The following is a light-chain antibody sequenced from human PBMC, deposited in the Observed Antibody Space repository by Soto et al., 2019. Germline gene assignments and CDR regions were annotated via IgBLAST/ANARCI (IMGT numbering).Light chain of an antibody. Sequence: QSALTQPASVSGSPGQSLTISCTGTSSDIGGYNYLSWYQQHPGKAPKLMIYEVYRRPSGVSNRFSGSKSGNTASLTISGLQAEDEADYYCSSYTSSSVVFGGGTKLTVL. J-gene: IGLJ2*01. V-gene: IGLV2-14*01. CDR2: EVY. CDR3: SSYTSSSVV. CDR1: SSDIGGYNY.